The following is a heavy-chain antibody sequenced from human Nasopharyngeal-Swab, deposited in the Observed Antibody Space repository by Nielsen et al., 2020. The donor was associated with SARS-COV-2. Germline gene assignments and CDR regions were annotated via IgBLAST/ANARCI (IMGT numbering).Heavy chain of an antibody. CDR2: ISAYNGNT. D-gene: IGHD6-13*01. V-gene: IGHV1-18*01. CDR3: ARAVFLTRKVAAAGTLGDY. Sequence: ASVKVSCKASGYTFTSYGISWVRRAPGQGLEWMGWISAYNGNTNYAQKLQGRVIMTTDTSTSTAYMELRSLRSDDTAVYYCARAVFLTRKVAAAGTLGDYWGQGTLVTVSS. J-gene: IGHJ4*02. CDR1: GYTFTSYG.